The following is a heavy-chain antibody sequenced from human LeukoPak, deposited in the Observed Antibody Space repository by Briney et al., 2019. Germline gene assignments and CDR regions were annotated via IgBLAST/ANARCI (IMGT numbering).Heavy chain of an antibody. CDR1: GYSSSSGYY. J-gene: IGHJ4*02. Sequence: SETLSLTRTVSGYSSSSGYYWGWIRQPPGKGLEWIGSIYHSGSTYYNPSLKSRVTISVDTSKNQFSLKLSSVTAADTAVYYCARDPGGVYSSSLTNYWGQGTLVTVSS. CDR3: ARDPGGVYSSSLTNY. D-gene: IGHD6-13*01. CDR2: IYHSGST. V-gene: IGHV4-38-2*02.